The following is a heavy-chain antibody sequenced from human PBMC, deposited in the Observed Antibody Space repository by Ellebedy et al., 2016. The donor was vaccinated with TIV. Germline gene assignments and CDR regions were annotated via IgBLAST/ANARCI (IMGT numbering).Heavy chain of an antibody. J-gene: IGHJ5*02. CDR1: GASMGSYY. CDR2: IYYSGST. D-gene: IGHD3-16*01. V-gene: IGHV4-59*01. Sequence: SETLSLTCTVSGASMGSYYWNWIRQPPGKGLEYIGYIYYSGSTNYNPSLKSRVTISVDRAKSQFSLRLTSVTAADTAVYYCAGGDIARTPAGERNWFDPWGQGILVTVSP. CDR3: AGGDIARTPAGERNWFDP.